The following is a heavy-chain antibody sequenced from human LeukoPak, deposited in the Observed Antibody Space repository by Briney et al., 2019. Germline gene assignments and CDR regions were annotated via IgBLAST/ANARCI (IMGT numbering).Heavy chain of an antibody. J-gene: IGHJ4*02. CDR1: GYTFTGYY. Sequence: GASVKVSCKASGYTFTGYYMHWVRQAPGQGLEWMGWINPNSGGTDYAQKFQGRVTMTRDTSISTAYMELSRLRSDDTAVYYCARGAQRYGGSRVGDDSTAFDYWGQGTLVTVSS. D-gene: IGHD1-26*01. CDR2: INPNSGGT. V-gene: IGHV1-2*02. CDR3: ARGAQRYGGSRVGDDSTAFDY.